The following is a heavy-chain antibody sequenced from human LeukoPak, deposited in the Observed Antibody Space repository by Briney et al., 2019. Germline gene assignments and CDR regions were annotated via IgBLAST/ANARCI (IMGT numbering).Heavy chain of an antibody. V-gene: IGHV4-59*08. CDR1: GASISSSY. CDR3: ARRGYCSGGTCLTFDL. Sequence: SETLSLTCTVAGASISSSYWSWSRQPPGKGLEWIGYIYYSGTTNYNPTLKSRLKISVETSKNQFSLKLSSVTDADTAVYYCARRGYCSGGTCLTFDLWGQGTLVSVSS. CDR2: IYYSGTT. D-gene: IGHD2-15*01. J-gene: IGHJ4*02.